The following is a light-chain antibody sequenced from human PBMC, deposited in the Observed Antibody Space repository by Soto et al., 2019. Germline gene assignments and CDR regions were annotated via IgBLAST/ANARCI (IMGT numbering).Light chain of an antibody. V-gene: IGLV2-11*01. Sequence: QAVVTQPRSVSGSPGQSVTISCTGTSSDVGGYNYVSWYQQHPGKAPKLMIFDVSKRPSGVPDRFSGSKSGNTASLTISGLQADDEADYYCCSYAGSYVVFGGGTKLTVL. J-gene: IGLJ2*01. CDR2: DVS. CDR3: CSYAGSYVV. CDR1: SSDVGGYNY.